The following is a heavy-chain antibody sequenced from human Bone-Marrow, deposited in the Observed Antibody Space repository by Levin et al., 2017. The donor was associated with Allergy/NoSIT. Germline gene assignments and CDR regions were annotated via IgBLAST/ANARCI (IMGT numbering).Heavy chain of an antibody. CDR1: GGSISSYY. CDR2: IYYSGST. CDR3: ARTATYCSSTSCLLWGPDYYYYYGMDV. D-gene: IGHD2-2*01. V-gene: IGHV4-59*01. J-gene: IGHJ6*02. Sequence: PGGSLRLSCTVSGGSISSYYWSWIRQPPGKGLEWIGYIYYSGSTNYNPSLKSRVTISVDTSKNQFSLKLSSVTAADTAVYYCARTATYCSSTSCLLWGPDYYYYYGMDVWGQGTTVTVSS.